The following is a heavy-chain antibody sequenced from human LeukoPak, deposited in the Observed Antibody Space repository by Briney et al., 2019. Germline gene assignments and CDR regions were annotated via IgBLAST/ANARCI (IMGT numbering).Heavy chain of an antibody. CDR3: AKDKTIFGGGSFDY. Sequence: PGGSLRLSCAASGFTFSSYGMHWVRQAPGKGLEWVAVISYDGSNKYYADSVKGRFTISGDNSKNTLYLQMNSLRAEDTAVYYCAKDKTIFGGGSFDYWGQGTLVTVSS. CDR1: GFTFSSYG. CDR2: ISYDGSNK. D-gene: IGHD3-3*01. V-gene: IGHV3-30*18. J-gene: IGHJ4*02.